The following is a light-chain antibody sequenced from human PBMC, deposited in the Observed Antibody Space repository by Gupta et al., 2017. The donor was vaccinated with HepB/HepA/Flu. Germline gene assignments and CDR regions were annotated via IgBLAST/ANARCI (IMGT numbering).Light chain of an antibody. CDR3: QQKNNCSWT. J-gene: IGKJ1*01. Sequence: DIQMTPSPSTLSASVGDRVTITCRASQSISNLLAWYQQKPGKAPNLLIYKASSLESGVPSRFSGSGSGTEFTLTISSLQPDDFANYYCQQKNNCSWTFGQGTTVEIK. CDR1: QSISNL. V-gene: IGKV1-5*03. CDR2: KAS.